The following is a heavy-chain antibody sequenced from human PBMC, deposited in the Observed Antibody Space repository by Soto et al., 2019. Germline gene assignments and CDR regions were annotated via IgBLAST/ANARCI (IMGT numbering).Heavy chain of an antibody. CDR3: AKSVSIAARLSFDY. CDR1: GFTFSSYA. D-gene: IGHD6-6*01. CDR2: ISGSGGST. Sequence: GGSLRLACAASGFTFSSYAMSWVRGARGKGLEWVSPISGSGGSTYYADSVKGRFTISRDNSKNTLYLQMNSLRAEDTAVYYCAKSVSIAARLSFDYWGQGTLVTVSS. J-gene: IGHJ4*02. V-gene: IGHV3-23*01.